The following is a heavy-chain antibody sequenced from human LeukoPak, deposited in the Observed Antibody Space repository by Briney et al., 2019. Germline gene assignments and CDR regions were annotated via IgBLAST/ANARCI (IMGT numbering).Heavy chain of an antibody. CDR1: GYTFTGYY. V-gene: IGHV1-2*02. Sequence: GASVKVSCKASGYTFTGYYMHWVRRAPGQGLEWMGWINPNSGATNYPQKFQGRVTMTGDTSISTAYMELSSLRSDDTAVCYCARGEVDSSGWDCFHFWGQGTLVTVSS. CDR3: ARGEVDSSGWDCFHF. CDR2: INPNSGAT. J-gene: IGHJ4*02. D-gene: IGHD6-19*01.